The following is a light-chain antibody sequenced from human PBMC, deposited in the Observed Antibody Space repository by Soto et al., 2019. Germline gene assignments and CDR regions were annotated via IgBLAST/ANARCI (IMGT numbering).Light chain of an antibody. V-gene: IGKV1-39*01. CDR2: ATS. CDR3: QQSYNTPRT. CDR1: RSISNF. Sequence: DIQMTQSPSSLSASVGDRVTITCRASRSISNFLNWYQQKPGKAPKLLIYATSSLQSGVPSRFSGSGSGTDFTLTISSLQPEDFAPYYCQQSYNTPRTFGQGTKVEIK. J-gene: IGKJ1*01.